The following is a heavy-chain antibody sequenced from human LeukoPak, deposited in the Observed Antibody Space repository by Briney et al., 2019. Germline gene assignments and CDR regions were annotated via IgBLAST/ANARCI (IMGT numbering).Heavy chain of an antibody. CDR1: GGSISSSSHY. CDR3: ARQVTFGYAFAYYFDY. V-gene: IGHV4-39*01. D-gene: IGHD5-18*01. J-gene: IGHJ4*02. Sequence: PSETLSLTCTVSGGSISSSSHYWGWIRQPPGKGLEWLGSIYYSGSTFDNPSLKSRVTISVDTSKNQFSLKLNSVTAADTAVYYCARQVTFGYAFAYYFDYWGQGSLVTVSS. CDR2: IYYSGST.